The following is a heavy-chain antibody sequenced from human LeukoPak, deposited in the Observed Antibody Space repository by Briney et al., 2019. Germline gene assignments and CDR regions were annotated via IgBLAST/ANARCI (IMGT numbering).Heavy chain of an antibody. Sequence: GGSLRLSCAASGFTFSSYAMSWVRQAPGKGLEWVSAISGSGGSTYYADSVKGRFTISRDNSKNTLCLQMNSLRAEDTAVYYCAKDRISYTTSPGELSHWGQGTLVIVSS. V-gene: IGHV3-23*01. J-gene: IGHJ4*02. CDR1: GFTFSSYA. CDR2: ISGSGGST. CDR3: AKDRISYTTSPGELSH. D-gene: IGHD3-10*01.